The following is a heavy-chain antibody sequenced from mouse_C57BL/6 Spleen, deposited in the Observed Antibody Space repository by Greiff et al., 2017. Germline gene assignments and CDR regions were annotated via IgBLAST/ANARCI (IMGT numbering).Heavy chain of an antibody. CDR2: IYPGDGDT. V-gene: IGHV1-80*01. CDR3: ASYTYDYDDGYYFDY. D-gene: IGHD2-4*01. J-gene: IGHJ2*01. CDR1: GYAFSSYW. Sequence: QVQLLQSGAELVKPGASVKISCKASGYAFSSYWMNWVKQRPGKGLEWIGQIYPGDGDTNYNGKFKGKATLTADKASSTAYMQLSSLTSEDSAVYFGASYTYDYDDGYYFDYWGQGTTLTVSS.